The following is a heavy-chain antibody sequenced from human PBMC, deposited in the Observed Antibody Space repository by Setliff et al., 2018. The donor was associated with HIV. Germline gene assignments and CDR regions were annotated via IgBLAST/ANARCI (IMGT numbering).Heavy chain of an antibody. D-gene: IGHD2-2*01. J-gene: IGHJ4*02. CDR3: AKLLPAADMAREIDS. V-gene: IGHV4-39*01. CDR1: GDSISRRIYY. CDR2: FYYRGSS. Sequence: SETLSLTCTVSGDSISRRIYYWGWIRQPPGKGLEWIGNFYYRGSSHYNPSLKSRVTISVDTSKDQFSLKLISVSAADTAVYYCAKLLPAADMAREIDSWGQGTLVTVSS.